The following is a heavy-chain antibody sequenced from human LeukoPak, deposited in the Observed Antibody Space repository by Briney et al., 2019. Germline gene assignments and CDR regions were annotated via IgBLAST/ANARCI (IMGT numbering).Heavy chain of an antibody. CDR2: INHSGST. D-gene: IGHD4-23*01. CDR3: ARGGYGGNSYHYYYMDV. Sequence: SETLSLTCAVYGGSFSGYYWSWIRQPPGKGLEWIGEINHSGSTNYNPSLKSRVTISVDTSKNQFSLKLSSVTAADTAVYYCARGGYGGNSYHYYYMDVWGKGTTVTVSS. J-gene: IGHJ6*03. V-gene: IGHV4-34*01. CDR1: GGSFSGYY.